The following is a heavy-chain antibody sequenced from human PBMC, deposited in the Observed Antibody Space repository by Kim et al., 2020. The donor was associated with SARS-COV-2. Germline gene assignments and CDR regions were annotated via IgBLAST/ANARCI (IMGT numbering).Heavy chain of an antibody. Sequence: SETLSLTCAVSGDSISNRNWWSWVRQPPGKGLEWIGEIYHSGTTNYNPSLKSRVTMSLDKSRNQISLQLNSVTAADTSIYYCARSKPTTDGDYTFGYWGQGTPVTVSS. D-gene: IGHD4-17*01. CDR2: IYHSGTT. J-gene: IGHJ4*02. CDR1: GDSISNRNW. CDR3: ARSKPTTDGDYTFGY. V-gene: IGHV4-4*02.